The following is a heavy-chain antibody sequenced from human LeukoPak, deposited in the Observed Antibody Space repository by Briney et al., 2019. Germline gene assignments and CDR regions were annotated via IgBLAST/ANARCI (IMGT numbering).Heavy chain of an antibody. CDR1: GFTFSSYE. Sequence: PGGSLRLSCAASGFTFSSYEMIWVRQGPGKGLEWVSAISGSGGSTYYADSVKGRFTISRDNSKNTLYLQMNSLRAEDTAVYYCAKTMVRGAVNSDYWGQGTLVTVSS. J-gene: IGHJ4*02. CDR2: ISGSGGST. D-gene: IGHD3-10*01. CDR3: AKTMVRGAVNSDY. V-gene: IGHV3-23*01.